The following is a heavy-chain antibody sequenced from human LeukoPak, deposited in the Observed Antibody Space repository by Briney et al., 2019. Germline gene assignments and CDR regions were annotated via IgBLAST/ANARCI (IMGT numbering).Heavy chain of an antibody. Sequence: SLKVSCKAFGGTFSSYAIRWVRQAPGQGLEWMGGIIPIFGTANYAQKFQGRVTITTDESTSTAYMELSSLRSEDTAVYYCARVLITMVRGVIYLNAFDIWGQGTMVTVSS. CDR2: IIPIFGTA. J-gene: IGHJ3*02. CDR3: ARVLITMVRGVIYLNAFDI. D-gene: IGHD3-10*01. V-gene: IGHV1-69*05. CDR1: GGTFSSYA.